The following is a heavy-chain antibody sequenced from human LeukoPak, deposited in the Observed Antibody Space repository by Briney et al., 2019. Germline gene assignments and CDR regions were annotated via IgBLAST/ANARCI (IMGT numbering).Heavy chain of an antibody. CDR1: GGSISSGGYY. V-gene: IGHV4-61*08. J-gene: IGHJ3*02. CDR2: IYYSGST. D-gene: IGHD6-19*01. CDR3: ARESYSSGSDDAFDI. Sequence: PSQTLSLTCTVSGGSISSGGYYWRWIRQHPGKGLEWIGYIYYSGSTNYNPSLKSRVTISVDTSKNQFSLKLSSVTAADTAVYYCARESYSSGSDDAFDIWGQGTMVTVSS.